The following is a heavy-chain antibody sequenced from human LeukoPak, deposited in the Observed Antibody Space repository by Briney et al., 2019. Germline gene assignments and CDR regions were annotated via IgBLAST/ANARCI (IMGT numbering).Heavy chain of an antibody. V-gene: IGHV4-59*01. J-gene: IGHJ4*02. D-gene: IGHD4-11*01. CDR3: AQGSSNWANFDY. CDR1: GDSISSSY. Sequence: SETLSLTCSVSGDSISSSYWSWIRQPPGKGLEWIGFIYYTGSTNYNPSLKSRVTISVDTSKNQFSLKLSSVTAADTAVYYCAQGSSNWANFDYWGQGTQVTVSS. CDR2: IYYTGST.